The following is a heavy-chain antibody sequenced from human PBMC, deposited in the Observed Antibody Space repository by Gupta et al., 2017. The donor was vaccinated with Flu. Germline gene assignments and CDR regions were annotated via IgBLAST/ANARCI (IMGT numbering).Heavy chain of an antibody. J-gene: IGHJ4*02. V-gene: IGHV3-23*01. CDR3: AKSRRGWQGESFDY. Sequence: ISRDNSKNTVYMQMNSLRAEDTAVYYCAKSRRGWQGESFDYWGQGTLVTVSS. D-gene: IGHD2-15*01.